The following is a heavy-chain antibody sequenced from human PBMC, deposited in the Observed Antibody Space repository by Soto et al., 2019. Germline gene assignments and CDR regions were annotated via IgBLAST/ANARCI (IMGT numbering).Heavy chain of an antibody. CDR2: INTSGGST. V-gene: IGHV3-23*01. CDR1: GFTFSSYA. J-gene: IGHJ4*02. Sequence: EVQFLESGGGLVQPGGSLRLSCAASGFTFSSYAMSWVRQAPGKGLEWVSGINTSGGSTYYADSVKGRFTISRDNSKNTLYLQMNSLRAEDTAVYYCAKGVSSSSTIDSWGQGTLVTVSS. CDR3: AKGVSSSSTIDS. D-gene: IGHD2-2*01.